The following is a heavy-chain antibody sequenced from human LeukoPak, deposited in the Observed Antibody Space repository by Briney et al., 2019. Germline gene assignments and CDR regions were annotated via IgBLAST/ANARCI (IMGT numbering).Heavy chain of an antibody. CDR2: IIHSGST. V-gene: IGHV4-4*02. CDR3: ALGYNDIWEL. CDR1: SGSISSSNW. D-gene: IGHD1-26*01. Sequence: PSETLSLTCAVSSGSISSSNWWSWVRQPPGKGLEWIGEIIHSGSTNYNPSLKSRVTISVDMSDNQFSLKLTSVTAADTAVYYCALGYNDIWELWGQGNMVTVSS. J-gene: IGHJ4*02.